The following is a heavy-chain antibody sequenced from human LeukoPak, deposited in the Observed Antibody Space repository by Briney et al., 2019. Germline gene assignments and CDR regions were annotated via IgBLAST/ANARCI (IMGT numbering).Heavy chain of an antibody. Sequence: GGSLRLSCAASGFTFSSYWMSWVRQAPGKGLEWVAYIKQDGSEKYYVDSVKGRFTISRDNTKNSLYPQMNSLRAEDTAVYYCASGYGSGSYYVGGPTCFDYWGQGTLVTVSS. CDR2: IKQDGSEK. V-gene: IGHV3-7*01. J-gene: IGHJ4*02. CDR3: ASGYGSGSYYVGGPTCFDY. CDR1: GFTFSSYW. D-gene: IGHD3-10*01.